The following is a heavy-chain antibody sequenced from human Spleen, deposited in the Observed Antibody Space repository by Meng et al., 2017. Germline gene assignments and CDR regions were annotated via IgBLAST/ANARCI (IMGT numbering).Heavy chain of an antibody. J-gene: IGHJ5*02. CDR1: GGSISSGDYY. D-gene: IGHD4-17*01. Sequence: QVQLQESGPGLVKPSQTLSLTCTVSGGSISSGDYYWSWIRQPPGKGLEWIGYIYYSGSTYYNPSLKSRVTISLDTSKNQFSLKLTSVTAADTAVYYCARLPTGYPNWFDPWCQGTVVTVSS. CDR2: IYYSGST. V-gene: IGHV4-30-4*01. CDR3: ARLPTGYPNWFDP.